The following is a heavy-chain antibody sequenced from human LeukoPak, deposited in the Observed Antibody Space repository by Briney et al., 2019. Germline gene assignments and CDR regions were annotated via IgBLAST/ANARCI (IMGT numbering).Heavy chain of an antibody. D-gene: IGHD2-2*03. CDR1: GFTFSSYA. J-gene: IGHJ4*02. CDR2: ISSNGGST. V-gene: IGHV3-64D*06. CDR3: VKDRGYCSSTSCYSDFDY. Sequence: GGSLRLSCSASGFTFSSYAMHWVRQAPGKGLEYVSAISSNGGSTYYADSVKGRFTISRDNSKNTLYLQMSSLRAEDTAVYYCVKDRGYCSSTSCYSDFDYWGQGTLVTVSS.